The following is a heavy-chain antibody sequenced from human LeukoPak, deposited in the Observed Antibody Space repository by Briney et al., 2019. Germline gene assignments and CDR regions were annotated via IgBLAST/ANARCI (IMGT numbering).Heavy chain of an antibody. CDR3: ARAPHRDYGSGSYYNDFDY. CDR2: INHSGST. D-gene: IGHD3-10*01. V-gene: IGHV4-34*01. J-gene: IGHJ4*02. Sequence: PSETRSLTCAVYGRAFSGYYWSWIPQPPGKGLEWIGEINHSGSTNYNPSLKSRVTISVDTSTNQFSLKLSSVTAAETAVYYCARAPHRDYGSGSYYNDFDYWGQGTLVTVSS. CDR1: GRAFSGYY.